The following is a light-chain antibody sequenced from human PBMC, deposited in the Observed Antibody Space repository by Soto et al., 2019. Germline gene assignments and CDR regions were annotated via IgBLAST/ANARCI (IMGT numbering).Light chain of an antibody. V-gene: IGKV1-9*01. J-gene: IGKJ3*01. CDR3: QRPGV. CDR1: QDTRRY. Sequence: DIQLTQSPSFLSASVGDRVTITCRASQDTRRYLAWYQQKPGKAPKLLIYAASTLQGGVPSRFSGSGSGTDFTLTNGSLQPEDFATYYCQRPGVFGPGTKVDIK. CDR2: AAS.